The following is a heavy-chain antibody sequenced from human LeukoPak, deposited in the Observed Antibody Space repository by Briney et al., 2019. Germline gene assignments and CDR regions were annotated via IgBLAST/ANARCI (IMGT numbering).Heavy chain of an antibody. D-gene: IGHD4/OR15-4a*01. V-gene: IGHV3-53*01. J-gene: IGHJ4*02. Sequence: PGGSLRLSCAASGFTVSSNSMSWVRQAPGKGLEWVSFSDSVKGRFTISRDNSKNTLYLQMNSLRAEDTAVYYCARRAGAYSHPYDYWGQGTLVTVSS. CDR3: ARRAGAYSHPYDY. CDR1: GFTVSSNS.